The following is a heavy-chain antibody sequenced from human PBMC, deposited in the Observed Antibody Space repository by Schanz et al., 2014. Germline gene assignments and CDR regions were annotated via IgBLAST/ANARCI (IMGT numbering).Heavy chain of an antibody. J-gene: IGHJ4*02. Sequence: QVQLVQSGAEVKKPGASVKVSCKASGYAFSKYGINWVRQAPGQGLEWMGWINAYNGDRKYAQNFQDRVTMTTDTSTSTAYMELRNLRSDDTAVYYCVRDGDERLVVIFDQWGQGTLVTVSS. CDR3: VRDGDERLVVIFDQ. D-gene: IGHD3-22*01. CDR1: GYAFSKYG. CDR2: INAYNGDR. V-gene: IGHV1-18*04.